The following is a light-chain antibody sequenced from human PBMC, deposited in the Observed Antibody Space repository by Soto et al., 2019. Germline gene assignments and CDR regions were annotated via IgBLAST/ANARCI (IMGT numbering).Light chain of an antibody. CDR1: QSISNDY. Sequence: EIVLTQSPGTLSLSPGERATLSCRASQSISNDYLAWYQQKPGQTPRLLIYRASSRPTGIPDRFSGSGSGTDFTLTISRLEPEDFAVYYCHQYVSSPYTFGQGTKLEIK. CDR3: HQYVSSPYT. CDR2: RAS. V-gene: IGKV3-20*01. J-gene: IGKJ2*01.